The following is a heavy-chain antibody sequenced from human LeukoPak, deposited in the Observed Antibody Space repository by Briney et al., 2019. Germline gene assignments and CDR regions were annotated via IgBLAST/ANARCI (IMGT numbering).Heavy chain of an antibody. CDR3: AREGYDSSGYYYFGY. D-gene: IGHD3-22*01. V-gene: IGHV1-18*01. J-gene: IGHJ4*02. Sequence: ASVKVSCKASGYTFTSYGISWVRQAPGQGLEWMGWISAYNGNTNYAQKLQGRVTMTTDTSTSTAYMELRSLRSDDTVVYYCAREGYDSSGYYYFGYWGQGTLVTVSS. CDR2: ISAYNGNT. CDR1: GYTFTSYG.